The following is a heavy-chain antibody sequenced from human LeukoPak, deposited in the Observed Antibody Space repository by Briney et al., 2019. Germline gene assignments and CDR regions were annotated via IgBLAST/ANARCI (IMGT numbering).Heavy chain of an antibody. V-gene: IGHV3-23*01. CDR1: GFTFSSYA. J-gene: IGHJ6*02. Sequence: PGGSLRLSCAASGFTFSSYAMSWVRQAPGKGLEWVSAISGSGGGTYYADSVKGRFTISRDNSKNTLYLQMNSLRAEDTAVYYCAKAEEYYYYYGMDVWGQGTTVTVSS. CDR2: ISGSGGGT. CDR3: AKAEEYYYYYGMDV.